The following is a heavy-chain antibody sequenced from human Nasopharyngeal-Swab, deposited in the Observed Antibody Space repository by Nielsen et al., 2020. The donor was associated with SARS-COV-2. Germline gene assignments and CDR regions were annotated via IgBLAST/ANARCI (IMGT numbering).Heavy chain of an antibody. Sequence: SLKISCAASGFTFSGSSMHWVRQAPGKGLEWVGHVKSKSKNYVTTYSGSMKGRFTISRDDSKNTAYLQMDSLQAEDTAIYYCSASVATRSDYWGQGTLVTVSS. CDR2: VKSKSKNYVT. D-gene: IGHD1-14*01. J-gene: IGHJ4*02. V-gene: IGHV3-73*01. CDR1: GFTFSGSS. CDR3: SASVATRSDY.